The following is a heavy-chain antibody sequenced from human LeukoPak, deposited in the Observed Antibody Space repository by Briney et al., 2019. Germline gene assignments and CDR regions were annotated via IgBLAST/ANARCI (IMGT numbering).Heavy chain of an antibody. Sequence: AGGSLRLSCAASGFTFSSYAMSWVRQAPGKGLEWVSAISGSGGSTYYADSVKGRFTISRDNSKNTLYLQMNSLRAEDTAVYYCAKPITMIVVVQDAFDIWGQGTMVTVSS. J-gene: IGHJ3*02. CDR3: AKPITMIVVVQDAFDI. V-gene: IGHV3-23*01. CDR1: GFTFSSYA. D-gene: IGHD3-22*01. CDR2: ISGSGGST.